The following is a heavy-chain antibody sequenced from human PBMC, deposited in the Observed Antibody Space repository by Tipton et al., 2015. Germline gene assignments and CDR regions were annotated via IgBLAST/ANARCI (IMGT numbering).Heavy chain of an antibody. CDR1: GGIFGSTI. Sequence: QLVQSGPEVKKPGSSVKVSCKASGGIFGSTIFSWVRQAPGQGLEWVGGIIPIIHKTHYAERFQGRVTITADESTRTLDVELGGLRPDDTAVYYCARGRGGGANANDVYDIWGQGTMVTVSS. J-gene: IGHJ3*02. V-gene: IGHV1-69*01. CDR2: IIPIIHKT. CDR3: ARGRGGGANANDVYDI. D-gene: IGHD2-8*01.